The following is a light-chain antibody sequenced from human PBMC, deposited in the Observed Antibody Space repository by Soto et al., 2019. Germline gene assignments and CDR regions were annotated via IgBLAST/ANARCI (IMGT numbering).Light chain of an antibody. CDR2: GTS. CDR1: QSVSSSS. V-gene: IGKV3-20*01. J-gene: IGKJ5*01. CDR3: QRYGSSPMIT. Sequence: ETVLTQSPGTRSLSPGERATLSCRASQSVSSSSLAWYQQRPGQAPRLLIYGTSSRATGIPDRCSGSGSGTDLTLTISRLEPEDFSVYFCQRYGSSPMITFGQGTRLEIK.